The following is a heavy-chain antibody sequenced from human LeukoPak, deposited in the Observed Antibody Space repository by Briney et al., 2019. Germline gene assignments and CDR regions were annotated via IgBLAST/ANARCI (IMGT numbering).Heavy chain of an antibody. CDR1: GGSISSYY. CDR2: IHYSGST. D-gene: IGHD3-10*01. CDR3: ARRGPPRTMLRGVKSGWFDP. J-gene: IGHJ5*02. Sequence: SETLSLTCTASGGSISSYYWSWIRQPPGKGLEWIGYIHYSGSTNYKASLKSRVSISVDTSKNQFSLKLSSVTAADTAVYYCARRGPPRTMLRGVKSGWFDPWGQGTLVTVSS. V-gene: IGHV4-59*12.